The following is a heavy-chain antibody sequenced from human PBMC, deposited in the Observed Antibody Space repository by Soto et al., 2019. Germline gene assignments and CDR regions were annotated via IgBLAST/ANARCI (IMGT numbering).Heavy chain of an antibody. CDR1: GFTFSSYG. V-gene: IGHV3-33*01. J-gene: IGHJ4*02. CDR2: IWYDGSNK. CDR3: ARDSGATILSYFDY. Sequence: QVQLVESGGGVVQPGRSLRLSCAASGFTFSSYGMHWVRQAPGKGLEWVAVIWYDGSNKYYADSVKGRFTISRDNSKNTLYLQMNSLRAEDTAVYYCARDSGATILSYFDYWGQRTLVTVSS. D-gene: IGHD5-12*01.